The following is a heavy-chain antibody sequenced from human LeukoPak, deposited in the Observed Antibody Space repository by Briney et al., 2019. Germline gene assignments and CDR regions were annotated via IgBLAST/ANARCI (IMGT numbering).Heavy chain of an antibody. D-gene: IGHD5-24*01. CDR2: ISGGGRHT. CDR3: AKREGENNGPIDS. CDR1: GFTFSNSA. Sequence: GGSLRLSCAASGFTFSNSAMAWVRQAPGTGLEWVSTISGGGRHTYHADSVKGRFTISRDNFKSTMYLQMSSLRAEDTAVYYCAKREGENNGPIDSWGQGTLVTVSS. V-gene: IGHV3-23*01. J-gene: IGHJ4*02.